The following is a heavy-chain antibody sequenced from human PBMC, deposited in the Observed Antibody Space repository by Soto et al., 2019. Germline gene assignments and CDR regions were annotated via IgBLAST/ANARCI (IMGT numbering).Heavy chain of an antibody. CDR3: ARDYYDFWSGYYGNFDY. J-gene: IGHJ4*02. CDR2: IWYDGSNK. V-gene: IGHV3-33*01. CDR1: GFTFSSYG. D-gene: IGHD3-3*01. Sequence: QVQLVESGGGVVQPGRSLRISCAASGFTFSSYGMHWVRQAPGKGLVWVAVIWYDGSNKYYADSVKGRFTISRDNSKNTLYLQMNSLRAEDTAVYYCARDYYDFWSGYYGNFDYWGQGTLVTVSS.